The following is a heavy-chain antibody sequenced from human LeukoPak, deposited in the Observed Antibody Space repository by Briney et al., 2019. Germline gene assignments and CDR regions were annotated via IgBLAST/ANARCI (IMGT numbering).Heavy chain of an antibody. CDR2: INEAGSDT. V-gene: IGHV3-7*03. D-gene: IGHD2-15*01. Sequence: GGSLRLSCVVSGWSFSTCWMNWVRQVPGKGLEWVSSINEAGSDTRYADSVRGRFTISRDNAKSSLYLQVNSLRVEDTATYYCGREPRLLPYWGQGTVVTVSS. CDR1: GWSFSTCW. CDR3: GREPRLLPY. J-gene: IGHJ4*02.